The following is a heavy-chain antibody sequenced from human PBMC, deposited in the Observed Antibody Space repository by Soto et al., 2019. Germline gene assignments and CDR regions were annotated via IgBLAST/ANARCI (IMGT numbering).Heavy chain of an antibody. CDR2: IYPSDSDT. V-gene: IGHV5-51*01. CDR3: ARHEYNSGWRYFAY. D-gene: IGHD6-19*01. J-gene: IGHJ4*02. CDR1: GYSFTTYW. Sequence: GESLKISCRASGYSFTTYWIGWVRQMPGKGLEWMGIIYPSDSDTRYSPSFQGQVTISADKSISTTHLQWRSLKASDTAMYYCARHEYNSGWRYFAYWGQGTLVTVSS.